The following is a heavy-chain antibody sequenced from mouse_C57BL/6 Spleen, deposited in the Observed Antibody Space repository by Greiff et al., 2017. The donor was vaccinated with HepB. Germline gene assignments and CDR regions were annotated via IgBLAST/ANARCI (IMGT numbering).Heavy chain of an antibody. J-gene: IGHJ3*01. D-gene: IGHD2-1*01. CDR2: IYPGDGDT. Sequence: VMLVESGPELVKPGASVKISCKASGYAFSSSWMNWVKQRPGKGLEWIGRIYPGDGDTNYNGKFKGKATLTADKSSSTAYMQLSSLTSEDSAVYFCAREDGNSFAYWGQGTLVTVSA. V-gene: IGHV1-82*01. CDR1: GYAFSSSW. CDR3: AREDGNSFAY.